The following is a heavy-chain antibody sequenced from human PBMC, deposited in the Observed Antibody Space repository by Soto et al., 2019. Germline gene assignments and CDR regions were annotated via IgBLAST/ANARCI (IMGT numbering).Heavy chain of an antibody. CDR1: GFPFSSYW. CDR2: INKDGRIT. V-gene: IGHV3-74*01. D-gene: IGHD6-6*01. J-gene: IGHJ4*02. CDR3: TRIGYSSSSLGIDY. Sequence: EVQLVESGGGLVQPGGSLRLSCAASGFPFSSYWMHWVRQVPGKGLVWVSRINKDGRITTYADSVRGRFTVSRDNAKNTLYLQMNSLRVEDTAIYYCTRIGYSSSSLGIDYWGQGALVTVSS.